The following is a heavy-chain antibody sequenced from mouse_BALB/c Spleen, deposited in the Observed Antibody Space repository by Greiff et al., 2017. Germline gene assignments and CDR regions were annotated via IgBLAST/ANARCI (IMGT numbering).Heavy chain of an antibody. CDR1: GYSITSGYY. CDR2: ISYDGSN. D-gene: IGHD2-1*01. CDR3: ARGGGNYRYAMDY. V-gene: IGHV3-6*02. J-gene: IGHJ4*01. Sequence: EVMLLESGPGLVKPSQSLSLTCSVTGYSITSGYYWNWIRQFPGNKLEWMGYISYDGSNNYNPSLKNRISITRDTSKNQFFLKLNSVTTEDTATYYCARGGGNYRYAMDYWGQGTTVTVSA.